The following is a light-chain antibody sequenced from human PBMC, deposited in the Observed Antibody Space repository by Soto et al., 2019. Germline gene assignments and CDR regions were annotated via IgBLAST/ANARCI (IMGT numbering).Light chain of an antibody. J-gene: IGKJ4*01. CDR2: DAS. CDR1: QSISSW. CDR3: QQYNSYLLT. V-gene: IGKV1-5*01. Sequence: DIQMTQFPSILSASVGDRVTITCRASQSISSWLAWYQQKPGKAPKLLIYDASSLESGVPSRFSGSGSGTEFTLTISSLQPGDFATYYCQQYNSYLLTFGGGTKVDIK.